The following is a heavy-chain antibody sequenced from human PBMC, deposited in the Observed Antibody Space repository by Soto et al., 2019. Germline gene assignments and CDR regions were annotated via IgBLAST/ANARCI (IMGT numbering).Heavy chain of an antibody. CDR2: VYYTGST. V-gene: IGHV4-59*01. CDR3: ARSVAVPGAHIDY. J-gene: IGHJ4*02. CDR1: GGSISGSY. Sequence: PSETLSLTCSVSGGSISGSYWNWIRQSSGKGLEWLGYVYYTGSTNYSPSLRSRVSISVDTSKNEFSLRLSSVTAADTAVYFCARSVAVPGAHIDYWGQGTQVTVSS. D-gene: IGHD6-19*01.